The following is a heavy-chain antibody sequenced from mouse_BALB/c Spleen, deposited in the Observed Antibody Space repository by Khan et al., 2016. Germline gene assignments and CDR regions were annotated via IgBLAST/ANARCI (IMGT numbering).Heavy chain of an antibody. V-gene: IGHV3-2*02. Sequence: EVKLLESGPGLVKPSQSLSLTCTVTGYSITSDYAWNWIRQFPGHKLEWMGYISYSGFTGYNPSLKSRISITREPSKNPFFLQLNSVTTEDTATYYCARRYYAMDYWGQGTSVTVSS. CDR2: ISYSGFT. J-gene: IGHJ4*01. CDR3: ARRYYAMDY. CDR1: GYSITSDYA.